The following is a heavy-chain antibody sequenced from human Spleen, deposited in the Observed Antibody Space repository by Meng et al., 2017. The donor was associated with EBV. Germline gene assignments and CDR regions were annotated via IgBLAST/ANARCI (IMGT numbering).Heavy chain of an antibody. V-gene: IGHV4-30-2*01. CDR2: IYNSRSS. J-gene: IGHJ2*01. CDR1: VGSFHKDGYS. CDR3: PREGVATPGNWYFDL. D-gene: IGHD6-13*01. Sequence: LQHSRSVLMKPARPRSLTCAVSVGSFHKDGYSSAPVLQPPGKGLAWVAYIYNSRSSYYNPSLKNRVTISVDMSKNQFSLKLNSVSAADTAVYYCPREGVATPGNWYFDLWRRGTLVTVSS.